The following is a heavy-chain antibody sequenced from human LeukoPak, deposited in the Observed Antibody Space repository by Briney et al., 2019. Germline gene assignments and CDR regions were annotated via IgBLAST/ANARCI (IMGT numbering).Heavy chain of an antibody. V-gene: IGHV3-20*04. D-gene: IGHD6-19*01. CDR1: GFTFDDYG. CDR3: ARVGSGWSFDY. J-gene: IGHJ4*02. Sequence: GGSLRLSCAASGFTFDDYGMSWVRHAPGKGLEWVSGINWNGGSTGYADSVEGRFTISRDNAKNSLYLQMNSLRAEDTALYYCARVGSGWSFDYWGQGTLVTVSS. CDR2: INWNGGST.